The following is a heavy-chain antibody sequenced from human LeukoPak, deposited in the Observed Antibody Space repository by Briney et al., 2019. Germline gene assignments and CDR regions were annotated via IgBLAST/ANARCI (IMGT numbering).Heavy chain of an antibody. Sequence: GGSLRLSCVVSELTFSGYSMNWVRQAPGKGLEWVSSISPSSTYIYYADSVKGRFTISRDNAKNSLYLQMNSLRAEDTAVYYCAREGQRGRWNFDYWGQGTLVTVSS. J-gene: IGHJ4*01. CDR2: ISPSSTYI. V-gene: IGHV3-21*01. D-gene: IGHD1-1*01. CDR3: AREGQRGRWNFDY. CDR1: ELTFSGYS.